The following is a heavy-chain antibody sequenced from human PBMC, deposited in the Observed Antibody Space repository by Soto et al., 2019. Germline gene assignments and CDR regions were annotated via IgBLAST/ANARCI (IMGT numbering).Heavy chain of an antibody. CDR3: ARTVGGSGYEFDY. Sequence: ASVKVSCKASGGTFSSYAISWVRQAPGQGLEWMGGIIPIFGTANYAQKFQGRVTITADESTSTAYMELSSLRSEDTAVYYCARTVGGSGYEFDYWGQGTLVTVSS. CDR1: GGTFSSYA. V-gene: IGHV1-69*13. D-gene: IGHD2-15*01. CDR2: IIPIFGTA. J-gene: IGHJ4*02.